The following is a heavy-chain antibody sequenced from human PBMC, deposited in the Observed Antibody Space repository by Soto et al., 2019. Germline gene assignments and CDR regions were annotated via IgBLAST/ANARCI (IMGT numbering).Heavy chain of an antibody. Sequence: QVQLVQSGAEVKKPGSSVKVSCKASGGTFSSYAISWVRQAPGQGLEWMGGIIPIFGTADYAQKFQGRVTIIAEEATSTANMEKSSLRSEDTAVYYCATAVLLMYYFSGMDVWGQGNTVTVSS. CDR3: ATAVLLMYYFSGMDV. CDR2: IIPIFGTA. CDR1: GGTFSSYA. D-gene: IGHD2-8*01. V-gene: IGHV1-69*12. J-gene: IGHJ6*01.